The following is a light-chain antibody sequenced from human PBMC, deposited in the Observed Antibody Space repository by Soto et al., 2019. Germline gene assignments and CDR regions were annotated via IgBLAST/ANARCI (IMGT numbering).Light chain of an antibody. CDR2: TNN. CDR3: ATWDDSLNGVI. V-gene: IGLV1-44*01. CDR1: SSNIGSNT. Sequence: QSVLTQPPSVSGTPGQRVTISCSGSSSNIGSNTVNWYQQFPGTTPKLLIYTNNQWPSGVPDRFSGSKSGTSASLAISGLQSEDEADYYCATWDDSLNGVIFGGGTKLTVL. J-gene: IGLJ2*01.